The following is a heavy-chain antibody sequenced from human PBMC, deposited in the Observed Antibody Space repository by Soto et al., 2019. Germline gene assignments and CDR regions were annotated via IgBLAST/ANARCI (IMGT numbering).Heavy chain of an antibody. CDR1: GFTFSSYS. Sequence: EVQLVESGGGLVQPGGSLRLSCAASGFTFSSYSMNWVRQAPGTGLEWVAYISRTSVIYYADSVKGRFTISRDNAKNSLYLQMNSLGVEDTAVYYCVRDPDSLDYWGQGTLVTVSS. J-gene: IGHJ4*02. V-gene: IGHV3-48*01. CDR2: ISRTSVI. CDR3: VRDPDSLDY.